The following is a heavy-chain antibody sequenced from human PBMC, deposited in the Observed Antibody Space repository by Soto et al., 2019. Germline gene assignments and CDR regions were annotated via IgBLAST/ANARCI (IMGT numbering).Heavy chain of an antibody. D-gene: IGHD2-15*01. CDR2: TFHTGNT. J-gene: IGHJ6*02. V-gene: IGHV4-59*08. CDR1: GDSIRSYY. CDR3: ARHGGYCSGGSCPPDYYYCGMDV. Sequence: TLSLTCTVSGDSIRSYYWTWIRQSPGKGLEWIGYTFHTGNTNSNPSLKSRATLSVDTSKNQVSLRLRSVTAADTAVYYCARHGGYCSGGSCPPDYYYCGMDVWGQGTTVTVSS.